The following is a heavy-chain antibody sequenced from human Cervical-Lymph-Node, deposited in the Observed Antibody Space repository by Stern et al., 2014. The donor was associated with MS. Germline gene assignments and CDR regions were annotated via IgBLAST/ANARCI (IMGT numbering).Heavy chain of an antibody. CDR2: ITNVGST. Sequence: EDQLVESGGGVIQPGGYLRLSCTASGFTVSRDYMTWVRQAPGKGLEWVSVITNVGSTFYTDSVKGRVAISSEDSKNTVYLHMTSLRAEDTAMYYCARDGSSPQRSDWWGQGTLVTVSS. CDR3: ARDGSSPQRSDW. CDR1: GFTVSRDY. D-gene: IGHD4-17*01. J-gene: IGHJ4*02. V-gene: IGHV3-53*01.